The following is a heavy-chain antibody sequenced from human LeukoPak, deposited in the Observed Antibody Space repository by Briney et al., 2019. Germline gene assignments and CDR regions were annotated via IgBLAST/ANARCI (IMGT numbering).Heavy chain of an antibody. V-gene: IGHV3-30*18. CDR1: GFTFSSYG. CDR2: ISYDGSNK. CDR3: AKDPLAYCGGDCPGNWFDP. D-gene: IGHD2-21*02. Sequence: GGSLRLSCAASGFTFSSYGMHWVRQAPGKGLEWVAVISYDGSNKYYADSVKGRFTISRDNSKNTLYLQMNSLRAEDTAVYYCAKDPLAYCGGDCPGNWFDPWGQGTLVTVSS. J-gene: IGHJ5*02.